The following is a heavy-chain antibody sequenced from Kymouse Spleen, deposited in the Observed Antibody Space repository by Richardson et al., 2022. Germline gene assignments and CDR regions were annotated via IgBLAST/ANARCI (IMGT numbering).Heavy chain of an antibody. V-gene: IGHV1-2*04. CDR2: INPNSGGT. CDR1: GYTFTGYY. D-gene: IGHD6-6*01. Sequence: QVQLVQSGAEVKKPGASVKVSCKASGYTFTGYYMHWVRQAPGQGLEWMGWINPNSGGTNYAQKFQGWVTMTRDTSISTAYMELSRLRSDDTAVYYCAREAARSCYYYYGMDVWGQGTTVTVSS. J-gene: IGHJ6*02. CDR3: AREAARSCYYYYGMDV.